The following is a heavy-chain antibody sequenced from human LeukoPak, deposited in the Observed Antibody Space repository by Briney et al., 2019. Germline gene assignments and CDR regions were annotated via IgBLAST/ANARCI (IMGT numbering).Heavy chain of an antibody. V-gene: IGHV1-69*04. CDR1: GGTFSIYA. CDR3: ARVGWNYYDSSGYYYYGMDV. CDR2: IIPILGIA. Sequence: GASVTVSCTASGGTFSIYAISWVRQAPGQGLEWMGRIIPILGIANYAQKFQGRVTITADKSTSTAYMELSSLRSEDTAVYYCARVGWNYYDSSGYYYYGMDVWGQGTTVTVSS. J-gene: IGHJ6*02. D-gene: IGHD3-22*01.